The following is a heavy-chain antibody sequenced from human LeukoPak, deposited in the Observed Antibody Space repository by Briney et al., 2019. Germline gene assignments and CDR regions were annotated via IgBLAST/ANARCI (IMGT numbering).Heavy chain of an antibody. CDR1: GGSISSSSYY. J-gene: IGHJ4*02. CDR3: ARDRCSGGSCYEVDY. CDR2: IYYSGST. Sequence: SETLSLTCTVSGGSISSSSYYWGWIRQPPGKGLEWIGSIYYSGSTYYNPSLKSRVTISVDTSKNQFSLKLSSVTAADTAVYYCARDRCSGGSCYEVDYWGQGTLVTVSS. V-gene: IGHV4-39*07. D-gene: IGHD2-15*01.